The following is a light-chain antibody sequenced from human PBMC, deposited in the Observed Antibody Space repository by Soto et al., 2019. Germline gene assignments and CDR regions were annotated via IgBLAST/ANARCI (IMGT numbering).Light chain of an antibody. CDR1: QSISSNY. CDR2: GSS. J-gene: IGKJ5*01. Sequence: EIVLTQSPGTLSLSPGERATLSCWASQSISSNYLAWYQQKPGQPPRLLISGSSIRATGIPARFSGSGSETDFTLTISSLEPEDFAVYYCQQRLHWPITFGQGTRLEIK. CDR3: QQRLHWPIT. V-gene: IGKV3D-20*02.